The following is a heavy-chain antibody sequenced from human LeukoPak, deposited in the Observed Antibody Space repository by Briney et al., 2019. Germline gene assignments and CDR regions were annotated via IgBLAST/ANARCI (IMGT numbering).Heavy chain of an antibody. D-gene: IGHD2-2*01. CDR3: ARAPVVPAATIVYWYFDL. V-gene: IGHV1-69*05. Sequence: GSSVKVSCKASGGTFISYAISWVRQAPGQGLEWVGGIIPIFGTANYAQKFQGRVTITTDESTSTAYMELSSLRSEDTAVYYCARAPVVPAATIVYWYFDLWGRGTLVTVSS. J-gene: IGHJ2*01. CDR2: IIPIFGTA. CDR1: GGTFISYA.